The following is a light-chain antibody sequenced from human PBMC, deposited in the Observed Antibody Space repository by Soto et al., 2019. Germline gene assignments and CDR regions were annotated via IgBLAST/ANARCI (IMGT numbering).Light chain of an antibody. V-gene: IGKV3-11*01. J-gene: IGKJ5*01. CDR3: QQRNIWPPVT. Sequence: EIVLTQSPATLSLSPGERATLSCRASPSVTNYLAWYQQKPGQAPRLVIYGAFNRATGIPARFSGSGSGTDFTLTISSPEPEDFAVYYCQQRNIWPPVTFGQGTRLEL. CDR1: PSVTNY. CDR2: GAF.